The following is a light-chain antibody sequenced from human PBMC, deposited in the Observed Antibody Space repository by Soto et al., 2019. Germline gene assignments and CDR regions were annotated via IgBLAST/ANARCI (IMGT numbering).Light chain of an antibody. J-gene: IGKJ4*01. Sequence: ETVLTQSPATLSLSPGESATLSCRPSQTGNNYVAWYQQRDGPPPRLLIHDASISATGVPARFSGSASGTDFTLTICSLEPEDSAVYYCQQRSNSLPFGGGTKLDIK. V-gene: IGKV3-11*01. CDR1: QTGNNY. CDR2: DAS. CDR3: QQRSNSLP.